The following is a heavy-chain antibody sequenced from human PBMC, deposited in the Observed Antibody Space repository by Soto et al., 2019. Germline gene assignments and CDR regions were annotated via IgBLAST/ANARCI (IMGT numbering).Heavy chain of an antibody. Sequence: QVQLVESGGGVVQPGRSLRLSCAASGFTFSSYGMHWVRQAPGKGLEWVAVISYDGSNKYYADSVKGRFTISRDNSKNTLYLQMNGLRAEDTAVYYCAKEEGGYYCYGMDVWGQGTTVTVSS. D-gene: IGHD3-16*01. V-gene: IGHV3-30*18. J-gene: IGHJ6*02. CDR2: ISYDGSNK. CDR3: AKEEGGYYCYGMDV. CDR1: GFTFSSYG.